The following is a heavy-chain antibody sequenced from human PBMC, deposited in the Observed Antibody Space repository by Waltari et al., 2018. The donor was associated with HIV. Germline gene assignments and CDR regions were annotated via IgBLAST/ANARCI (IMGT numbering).Heavy chain of an antibody. D-gene: IGHD2-2*01. J-gene: IGHJ6*02. CDR3: ARLGYCSSTSCYYYYYYGMDV. CDR2: MNPNSGNT. Sequence: QVQLVQSGAEVKKPGASVKVSCKASGYPFTSYDINWVRQALGQGLEWMGWMNPNSGNTGYAQKFQGRVTMTRNTSISTAYMELSSLRSEDTAVYYCARLGYCSSTSCYYYYYYGMDVWGQGTTVTVSS. V-gene: IGHV1-8*01. CDR1: GYPFTSYD.